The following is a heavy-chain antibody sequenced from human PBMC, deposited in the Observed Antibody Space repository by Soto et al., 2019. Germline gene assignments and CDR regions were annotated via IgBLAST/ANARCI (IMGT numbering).Heavy chain of an antibody. D-gene: IGHD6-25*01. Sequence: SETLSLTCSVSGDSITSGSFHWAWIRQSPGRGLEWIATVYYTGRTYYNTSLKTRVTISVDTSKNKFSLRMSSVTAADTAVYYCERHRGYSNGRDNFDIWGQGTVVTVSS. CDR1: GDSITSGSFH. J-gene: IGHJ3*02. V-gene: IGHV4-39*01. CDR3: ERHRGYSNGRDNFDI. CDR2: VYYTGRT.